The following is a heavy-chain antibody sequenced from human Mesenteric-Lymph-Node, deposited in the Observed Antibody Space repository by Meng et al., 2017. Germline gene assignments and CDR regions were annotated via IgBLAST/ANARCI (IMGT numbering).Heavy chain of an antibody. D-gene: IGHD2-15*01. J-gene: IGHJ4*02. V-gene: IGHV4-31*11. CDR1: GGSVSGGGYC. CDR2: IYYRGST. Sequence: GSGPRLVNPCPPLSPSCGVAGGSVSGGGYCWPWTRQQPVEGLECFGYIYYRGSTFSNPSRKRRIMNTLETYMNQFALNLGSVDAADSAVYYCARVCSGWDYFDHWGQGTLVTVSS. CDR3: ARVCSGWDYFDH.